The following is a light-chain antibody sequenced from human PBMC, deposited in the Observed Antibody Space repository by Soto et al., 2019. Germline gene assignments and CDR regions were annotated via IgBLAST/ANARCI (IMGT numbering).Light chain of an antibody. CDR2: GTS. J-gene: IGKJ4*01. Sequence: EIVLTPSPGTLSLSPGERATLSCRASQNVANKYLSWYQQKPGQAPRLLIYGTSSRATGIPDRFSGSGSGTDFTLTISRLEPEDFAVVYCQQDATSPLSFWGGTKVEFK. CDR3: QQDATSPLS. CDR1: QNVANKY. V-gene: IGKV3-20*01.